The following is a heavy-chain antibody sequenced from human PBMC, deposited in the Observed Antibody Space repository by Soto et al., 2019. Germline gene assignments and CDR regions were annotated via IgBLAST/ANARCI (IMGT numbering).Heavy chain of an antibody. V-gene: IGHV3-23*01. CDR2: ISGSSGST. D-gene: IGHD3-10*01. J-gene: IGHJ4*02. CDR1: GFTFSNYA. Sequence: EVQLLESGGGLVQPGGSLRLSCAASGFTFSNYAMTWVRQAPGKGLEWVSGISGSSGSTYYADSVKGRFSISRDNSKNTLYLQMNSLRAEDTAVYFFANTWDYGSGSYSNPAFDYWGQGTLVAVSS. CDR3: ANTWDYGSGSYSNPAFDY.